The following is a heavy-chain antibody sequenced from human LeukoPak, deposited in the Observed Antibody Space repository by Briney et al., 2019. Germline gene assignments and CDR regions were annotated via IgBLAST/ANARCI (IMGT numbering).Heavy chain of an antibody. J-gene: IGHJ4*02. V-gene: IGHV4-34*01. Sequence: SETLSLTCAVYGGSFSGYYWSWIRQPPGKGLEWIGEINHSGSTNYNPALKSRVTISVDTSKNQFSLKLSSVTAADTAVYYCAREGRTHVGRTFDYWGQGTLVTVSS. D-gene: IGHD1-26*01. CDR1: GGSFSGYY. CDR2: INHSGST. CDR3: AREGRTHVGRTFDY.